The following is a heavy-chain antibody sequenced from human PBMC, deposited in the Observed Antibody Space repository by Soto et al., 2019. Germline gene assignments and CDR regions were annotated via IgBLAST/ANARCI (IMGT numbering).Heavy chain of an antibody. Sequence: SETLSLTCAVYVGSFSGYYWSWIRQPPGKGLEWIGEINHSGSTDYNPSLKSRVTISVDTSKNQFSLKLSSVTAADTAVYYCARAYYDFWSGYYTSDWFDPWGQGTLVTVSS. CDR1: VGSFSGYY. D-gene: IGHD3-3*01. CDR2: INHSGST. V-gene: IGHV4-34*01. J-gene: IGHJ5*02. CDR3: ARAYYDFWSGYYTSDWFDP.